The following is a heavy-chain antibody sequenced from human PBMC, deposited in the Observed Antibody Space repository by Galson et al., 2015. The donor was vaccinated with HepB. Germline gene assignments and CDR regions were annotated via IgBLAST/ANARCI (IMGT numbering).Heavy chain of an antibody. J-gene: IGHJ4*02. CDR2: IKQDGSEK. D-gene: IGHD2-2*01. V-gene: IGHV3-7*03. Sequence: SLRLSCAASGFTFSSYWMSWVRQAPGKGLEWVANIKQDGSEKYYVDSVKGRFTISRDNAKNSLYLQMNSLRSEDTAVYYCAREIVVVPAALPLFDYWGQGTLVAVSS. CDR3: AREIVVVPAALPLFDY. CDR1: GFTFSSYW.